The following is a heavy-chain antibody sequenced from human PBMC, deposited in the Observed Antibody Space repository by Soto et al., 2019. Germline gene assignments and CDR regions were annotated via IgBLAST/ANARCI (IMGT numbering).Heavy chain of an antibody. J-gene: IGHJ3*02. Sequence: ASVKVSCKASGYTFTSYGISWVRQAPGQGLEWMGWISAYNGNTNYAQKLQGRVTMTTDTSTSTAYMELRSLRSDDTAVYYCARDIKADSSSSFAGAFDIWGQGTMVTVSS. CDR2: ISAYNGNT. CDR3: ARDIKADSSSSFAGAFDI. V-gene: IGHV1-18*01. CDR1: GYTFTSYG. D-gene: IGHD6-6*01.